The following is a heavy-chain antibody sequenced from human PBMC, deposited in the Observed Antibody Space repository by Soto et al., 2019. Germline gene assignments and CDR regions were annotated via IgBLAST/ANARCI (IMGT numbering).Heavy chain of an antibody. CDR1: GFTFSSHG. V-gene: IGHV3-23*01. J-gene: IGHJ4*02. Sequence: GGSRRLSCATSGFTFSSHGMSWVRQAPGKGLDWVSGITGSGRNTYYADSVKGRYTNSRDNSKNTLFLQMNSLRAEDTAVYYCAKNGLSSSPSATDSWGQGTLVTVSS. CDR3: AKNGLSSSPSATDS. CDR2: ITGSGRNT. D-gene: IGHD2-15*01.